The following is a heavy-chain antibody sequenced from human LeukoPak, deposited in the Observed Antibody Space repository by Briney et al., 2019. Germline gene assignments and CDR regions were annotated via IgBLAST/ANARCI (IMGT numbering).Heavy chain of an antibody. D-gene: IGHD6-6*01. J-gene: IGHJ4*02. CDR1: GFTFSSYS. V-gene: IGHV3-21*01. CDR3: ASQPGHSSSF. Sequence: GGSLRLSCAASGFTFSSYSMNWVRQAPGKGLEWVSSISSSSSYIYYADSVKGRFTISRNNAKNSLYLQMNSLGAEDTAVYYCASQPGHSSSFWGQGTLVTVSS. CDR2: ISSSSSYI.